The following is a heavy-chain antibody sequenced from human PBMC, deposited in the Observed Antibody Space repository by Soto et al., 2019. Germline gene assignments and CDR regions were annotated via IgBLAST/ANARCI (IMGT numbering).Heavy chain of an antibody. CDR2: IYYSGST. V-gene: IGHV4-59*08. CDR3: ARHPSHFDWLYFDY. J-gene: IGHJ4*02. Sequence: SETLSLTCTVSGGSISSYYGSWIRQPPGKGLEWIGYIYYSGSTNYNPSLKSRVTISVDTSKNQFSLKLSSVTAADTAVYYCARHPSHFDWLYFDYWGQGTLVTVSS. CDR1: GGSISSYY. D-gene: IGHD3-9*01.